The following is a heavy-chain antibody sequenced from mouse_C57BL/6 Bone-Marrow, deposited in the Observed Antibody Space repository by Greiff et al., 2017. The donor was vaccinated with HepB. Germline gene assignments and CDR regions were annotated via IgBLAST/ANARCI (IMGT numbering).Heavy chain of an antibody. CDR1: GYTFTDYY. CDR3: ARSIITTVDYYAMDY. Sequence: QVQLKESGAELVRPGASVKLSCKASGYTFTDYYINWVKQRPGQGLEWIARIYPGSGNTYYNEKFKGKATLTAEKSSSTAYMQLSSLTSEDSAVYFCARSIITTVDYYAMDYWGQGTSVTVSS. D-gene: IGHD1-1*01. CDR2: IYPGSGNT. V-gene: IGHV1-76*01. J-gene: IGHJ4*01.